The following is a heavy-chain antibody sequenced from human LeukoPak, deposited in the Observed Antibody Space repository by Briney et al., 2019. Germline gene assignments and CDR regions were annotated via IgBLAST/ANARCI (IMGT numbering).Heavy chain of an antibody. V-gene: IGHV3-48*03. Sequence: GGSLRLSCAASGFTFSSYEMNWVRQAPGKGLEWVSYISSSGSTIYYADSVKGRFTISRDNAKNSLYLQMNSLRAEDTAAYYCARDLAHIPLYGSGSYYSSPVDYWGQGTLVTVSS. D-gene: IGHD3-10*01. J-gene: IGHJ4*02. CDR1: GFTFSSYE. CDR2: ISSSGSTI. CDR3: ARDLAHIPLYGSGSYYSSPVDY.